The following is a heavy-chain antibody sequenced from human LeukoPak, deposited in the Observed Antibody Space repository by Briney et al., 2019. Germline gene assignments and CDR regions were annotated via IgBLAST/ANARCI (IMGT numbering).Heavy chain of an antibody. CDR3: AKDYAVGSIDY. CDR1: GFTFSGYA. D-gene: IGHD3-16*01. V-gene: IGHV3-23*01. Sequence: GGSLRLSCAASGFTFSGYAMGWVRQAPGKGLEWVSSISRSGESTFYADSVRGRFTISRDNSKNTVSLQMESLRAEDTALYYCAKDYAVGSIDYWGQGTLVTVSS. J-gene: IGHJ4*02. CDR2: ISRSGEST.